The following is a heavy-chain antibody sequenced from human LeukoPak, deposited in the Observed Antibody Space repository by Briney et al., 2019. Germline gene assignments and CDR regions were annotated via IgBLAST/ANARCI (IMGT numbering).Heavy chain of an antibody. J-gene: IGHJ5*02. CDR3: ARAGFGSSFDL. CDR1: GYTFSGYD. V-gene: IGHV1-2*02. Sequence: ASVKVSCKASGYTFSGYDMHWVRQAPGQGLEWMGWINPNRDGTNYAQKFQGRVTMTRDTSINTVHMEVSRLRSDDTAVYYCARAGFGSSFDLWGQGTQVTVSS. D-gene: IGHD6-13*01. CDR2: INPNRDGT.